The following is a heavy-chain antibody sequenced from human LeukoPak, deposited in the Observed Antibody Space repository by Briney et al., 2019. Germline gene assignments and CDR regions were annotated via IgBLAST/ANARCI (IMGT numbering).Heavy chain of an antibody. CDR2: IYTSGST. V-gene: IGHV4-4*07. Sequence: SETLSLTCTVSGGSISSYYWSWIRQPAGKGLEWIGRIYTSGSTNYNPSLKSRVTISVDTSKNQFSLKLSSVTAADTAVYYCASSRDGYSLFDYWGQGTLVTVSS. CDR3: ASSRDGYSLFDY. J-gene: IGHJ4*02. D-gene: IGHD5-24*01. CDR1: GGSISSYY.